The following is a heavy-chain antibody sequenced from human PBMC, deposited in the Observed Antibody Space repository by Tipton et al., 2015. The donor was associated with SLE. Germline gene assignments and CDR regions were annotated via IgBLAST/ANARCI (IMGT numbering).Heavy chain of an antibody. CDR3: AKEVMVRGVNWFDP. CDR2: ISGSGLST. CDR1: GFTFRSYA. V-gene: IGHV3-23*01. D-gene: IGHD3-10*01. J-gene: IGHJ5*02. Sequence: SLRLSCRGSGFTFRSYAINWVRQTPGKGLEWVSGISGSGLSTDYADSVKGRFTISRDNSKQIVYLQMNSLRAEDTAVYYCAKEVMVRGVNWFDPWGQGTLVTVSS.